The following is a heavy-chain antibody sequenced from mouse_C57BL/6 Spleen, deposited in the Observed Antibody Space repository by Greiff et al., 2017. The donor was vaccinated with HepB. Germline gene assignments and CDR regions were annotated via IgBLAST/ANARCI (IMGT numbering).Heavy chain of an antibody. V-gene: IGHV5-9*01. CDR1: GFTFSSYT. J-gene: IGHJ4*01. D-gene: IGHD1-1*01. CDR2: ISGGGGNT. Sequence: EVMLVESGGGLVKPGGSLKLSCAASGFTFSSYTMSWVRQTPEKRLEWVATISGGGGNTYYPDSVKGRFTISRDNAKKTLYLQMSSVRSEDTALYYCARHHTTVVRENAMDYWGQGTSVTVSS. CDR3: ARHHTTVVRENAMDY.